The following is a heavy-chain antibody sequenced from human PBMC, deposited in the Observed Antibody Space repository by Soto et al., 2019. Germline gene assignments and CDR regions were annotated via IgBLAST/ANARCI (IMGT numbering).Heavy chain of an antibody. Sequence: QVQLVESGGGVVQPGRSLRLSCAASGFTFSSYGMHWVRQAPGKGLEWVAVISYDGSNKYYADSVKGRFTISRDNSKNTLYLQMNSLRAEDTAVYYCAKEHMVRGSKLYYGIDVWGQGTTVTVSS. CDR1: GFTFSSYG. CDR3: AKEHMVRGSKLYYGIDV. V-gene: IGHV3-30*18. J-gene: IGHJ6*02. D-gene: IGHD3-10*01. CDR2: ISYDGSNK.